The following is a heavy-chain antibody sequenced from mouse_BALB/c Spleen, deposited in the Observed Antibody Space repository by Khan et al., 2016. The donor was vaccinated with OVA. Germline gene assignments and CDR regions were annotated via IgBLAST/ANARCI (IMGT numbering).Heavy chain of an antibody. D-gene: IGHD1-1*01. CDR3: ATLYFYGSRVYFDY. CDR1: GFTFSSYG. CDR2: ISSGGNYT. Sequence: EVELVESGGDLVKPGGSLKLSCAASGFTFSSYGMSWVRQTPDKRLEWVATISSGGNYTYYPDSVKGRFTISRDNAKNTLSLQMSSLKSEDTAMYFCATLYFYGSRVYFDYWGQGTTRTISS. J-gene: IGHJ2*01. V-gene: IGHV5-6*01.